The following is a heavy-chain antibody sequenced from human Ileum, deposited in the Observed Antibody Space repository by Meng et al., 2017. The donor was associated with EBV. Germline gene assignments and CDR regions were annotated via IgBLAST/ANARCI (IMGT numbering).Heavy chain of an antibody. V-gene: IGHV4-39*07. CDR1: GGSISSSSYY. Sequence: QLRRQESGPGLVKPSGTLSLPCTVSGGSISSSSYYWGWIRQPPGKGLEWIGSIYYSGSTYYSPSLKSRVTISVDTSKNQFSLKLSSVTAADTAVYYCARDYYYDSSPTPDYWGQGTLVTVSS. D-gene: IGHD3-22*01. J-gene: IGHJ4*02. CDR3: ARDYYYDSSPTPDY. CDR2: IYYSGST.